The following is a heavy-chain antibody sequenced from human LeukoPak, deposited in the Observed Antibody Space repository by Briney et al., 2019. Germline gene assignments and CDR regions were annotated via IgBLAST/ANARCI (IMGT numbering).Heavy chain of an antibody. CDR3: ARGGGLGYYYYYMDV. V-gene: IGHV4-39*07. J-gene: IGHJ6*03. D-gene: IGHD3/OR15-3a*01. CDR2: IYYSGST. CDR1: GGSISSSSYY. Sequence: SETLSLTCTVSGGSISSSSYYWGWIRQPPGKGLEWIGSIYYSGSTYYNPSLKSRVTISVDTSKNQFSLKLSSVTAADTAVYYCARGGGLGYYYYYMDVWGKGTTVTISS.